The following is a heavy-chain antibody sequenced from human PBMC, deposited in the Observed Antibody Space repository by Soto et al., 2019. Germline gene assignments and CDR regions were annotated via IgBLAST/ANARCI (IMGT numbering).Heavy chain of an antibody. Sequence: GSLRLSCAASGFNFSDHYMNWVRQAPGKGLEWVSYISGSSRYTNFADSVKGRFTISRDNAKNSLYLQMNSLRVEDTAVYYCARHTSGWHYYDYWGQGTPVTVSS. CDR1: GFNFSDHY. CDR2: ISGSSRYT. CDR3: ARHTSGWHYYDY. D-gene: IGHD6-19*01. J-gene: IGHJ4*02. V-gene: IGHV3-11*06.